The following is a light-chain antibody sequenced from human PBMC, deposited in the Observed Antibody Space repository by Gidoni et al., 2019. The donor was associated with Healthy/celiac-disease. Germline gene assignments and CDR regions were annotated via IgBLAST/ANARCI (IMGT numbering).Light chain of an antibody. CDR2: KVS. CDR1: QSLVYSDGNTY. V-gene: IGKV2-30*01. Sequence: VVMTQSPLSLPVTLGQPASISCRSSQSLVYSDGNTYLNWFQQRQGQSPRRLIYKVSNRDSGVPDRFSGSGSGTDFTLKISRVEAEDVGVYYCMQGTHWLLTFGGGTKVEIK. CDR3: MQGTHWLLT. J-gene: IGKJ4*01.